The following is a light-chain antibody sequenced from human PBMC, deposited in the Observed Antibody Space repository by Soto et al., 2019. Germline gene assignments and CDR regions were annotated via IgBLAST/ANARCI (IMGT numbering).Light chain of an antibody. CDR1: QSVSNNY. Sequence: IVLTQSPGTLSLYPGERATLSCRASQSVSNNYLAWYQQKPGQAPRLLIYGASNRATGIPDRFSGSESGTDFTLTISRLEPEDFAVYYCQQYGSSGTFGQGNKVEIK. J-gene: IGKJ1*01. CDR3: QQYGSSGT. V-gene: IGKV3-20*01. CDR2: GAS.